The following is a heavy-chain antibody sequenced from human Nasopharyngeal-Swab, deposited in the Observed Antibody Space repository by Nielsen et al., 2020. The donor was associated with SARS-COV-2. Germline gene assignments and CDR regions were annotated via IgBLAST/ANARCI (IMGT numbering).Heavy chain of an antibody. Sequence: WIRQPPGKGLEWVSAISVSGGSTYYADSVKGRFTISRDNSKNTLYLQMNSLRAEDTAVYYCAKVARDIVVVPAAMKAYYYYGMDVWGQGTTVTVSS. CDR3: AKVARDIVVVPAAMKAYYYYGMDV. J-gene: IGHJ6*02. CDR2: ISVSGGST. V-gene: IGHV3-23*01. D-gene: IGHD2-2*01.